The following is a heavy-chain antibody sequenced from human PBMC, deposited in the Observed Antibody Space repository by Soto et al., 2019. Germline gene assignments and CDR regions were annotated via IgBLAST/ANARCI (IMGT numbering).Heavy chain of an antibody. CDR1: GDSVSSNSAA. V-gene: IGHV6-1*01. CDR2: TYYRSKWYN. CDR3: AREDYYDSSGYYYRYVTPYASSFDY. Sequence: SQTLSLTCVISGDSVSSNSAAWNWIRQSPSRGLEWLGRTYYRSKWYNDYAVSVKSRITINPDTSKNQFSLQLNSVTPEDTAVYYCAREDYYDSSGYYYRYVTPYASSFDYWGQGTLVTISS. D-gene: IGHD3-22*01. J-gene: IGHJ4*02.